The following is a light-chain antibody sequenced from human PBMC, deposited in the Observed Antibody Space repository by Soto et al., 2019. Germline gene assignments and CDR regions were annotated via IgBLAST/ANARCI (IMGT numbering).Light chain of an antibody. CDR2: AAS. CDR3: QKYNRAPWT. Sequence: DIQMTQSPSSLSASVGDRVTITCRASQGISNYLAWYQQKPGKGPKFLIYAASTLQSGVPSRFSGRGSGTDFSLTITSLQHEDVATYYCQKYNRAPWTFGQGTKVEIK. V-gene: IGKV1-27*01. J-gene: IGKJ1*01. CDR1: QGISNY.